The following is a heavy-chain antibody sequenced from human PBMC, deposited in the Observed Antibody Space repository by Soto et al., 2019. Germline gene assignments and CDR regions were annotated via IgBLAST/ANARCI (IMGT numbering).Heavy chain of an antibody. V-gene: IGHV3-30*18. CDR3: AKDRLGHYYYYGMDV. D-gene: IGHD3-16*01. CDR1: GFTFSSYG. CDR2: ISYDGSNK. J-gene: IGHJ6*02. Sequence: QVQLVESGGGVVQPGRSRRLSCAASGFTFSSYGMHWVRQAPGKGLEGGAVISYDGSNKYYADSVKGRFTISRDNSKNTLYLQMNSLRAEDTAVYYCAKDRLGHYYYYGMDVWGQGTTVTVSS.